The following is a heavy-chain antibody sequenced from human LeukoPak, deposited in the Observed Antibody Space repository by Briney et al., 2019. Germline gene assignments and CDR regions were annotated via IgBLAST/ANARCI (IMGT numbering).Heavy chain of an antibody. D-gene: IGHD1-26*01. Sequence: GGSLRLSCAASGFTFSSYGMHWVRQAPGKGLEWVAVISYDGSNKYYADSVKGRFTISRDNSKNTLYLQMNSLRAEDTAVYNCAKVKWELLQTHHYFDYWGQGTLVTVSS. CDR1: GFTFSSYG. CDR2: ISYDGSNK. V-gene: IGHV3-30*18. J-gene: IGHJ4*02. CDR3: AKVKWELLQTHHYFDY.